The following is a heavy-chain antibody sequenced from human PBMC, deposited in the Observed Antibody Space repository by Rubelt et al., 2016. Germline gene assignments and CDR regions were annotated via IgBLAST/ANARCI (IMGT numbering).Heavy chain of an antibody. J-gene: IGHJ6*02. CDR3: AKDSRSSGWYAGMDV. Sequence: DHYIEWVRQAPGKGLEWVGRIRDKTKSYSTEFAASVKGRFTISRDDSKNSVSVQMNSLKTEDTAVYYYAKDSRSSGWYAGMDVWGQGTTVTVSS. CDR2: IRDKTKSYST. D-gene: IGHD6-19*01. CDR1: DHY. V-gene: IGHV3-72*01.